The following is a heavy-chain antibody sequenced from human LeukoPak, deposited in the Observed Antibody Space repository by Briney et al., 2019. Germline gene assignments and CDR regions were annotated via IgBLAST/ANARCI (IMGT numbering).Heavy chain of an antibody. D-gene: IGHD2-2*01. CDR3: ARDLNLIVVVPAAHVYDY. V-gene: IGHV1-18*04. CDR1: GYTFTSYG. J-gene: IGHJ4*02. CDR2: ISGYNGNA. Sequence: ASVKVSCKASGYTFTSYGISWVRQAPGQGLEWMGWISGYNGNANYAQKLQGRVTVTTDTSTSTAYMELRSLRSDDTAVYYCARDLNLIVVVPAAHVYDYWGQGTLVIVSS.